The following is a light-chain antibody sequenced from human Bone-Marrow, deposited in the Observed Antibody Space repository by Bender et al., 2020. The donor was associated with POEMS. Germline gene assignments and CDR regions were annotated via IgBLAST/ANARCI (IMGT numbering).Light chain of an antibody. Sequence: QSALTQPASVSGSRGQSITISCTGTSSDIGAHNLVSWYQQHPGRAPKLIIYDVSDRPSGVSNRFSGSKSGNTASLTISGLQAEDEADYSCSSYTKTSTLGVFGGGTKVTVL. CDR1: SSDIGAHNL. J-gene: IGLJ3*02. V-gene: IGLV2-14*01. CDR3: SSYTKTSTLGV. CDR2: DVS.